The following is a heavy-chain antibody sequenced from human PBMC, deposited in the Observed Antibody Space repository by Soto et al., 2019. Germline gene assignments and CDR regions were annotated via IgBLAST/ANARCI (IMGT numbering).Heavy chain of an antibody. J-gene: IGHJ6*02. V-gene: IGHV4-31*03. CDR3: ARYPVVVVPAADYGLDV. D-gene: IGHD2-2*01. CDR1: GVSVSNDTYF. CDR2: IYYTGKT. Sequence: QVQLQESGPGLVKPSQTLSLTCSVSGVSVSNDTYFWSWIRHHPGKALEWIGYIYYTGKTYYNPSLKSRLTISVDTSKNQFYLKLSSVTAADTAVYYCARYPVVVVPAADYGLDVWGQGTTVTVSS.